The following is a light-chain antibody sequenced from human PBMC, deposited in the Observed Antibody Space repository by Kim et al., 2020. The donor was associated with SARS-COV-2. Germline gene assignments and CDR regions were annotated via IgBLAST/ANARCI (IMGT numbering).Light chain of an antibody. V-gene: IGKV3-20*01. CDR3: QQRDSWPIT. CDR2: GAS. J-gene: IGKJ5*01. CDR1: QSVSSNY. Sequence: IVLTQSPGTLSLSPGERATLSCRASQSVSSNYLAWYQQKPAQAPRLLIYGASSRATGIPDRFSGSGSGTDFTLTISSLEPEDFAVYYCQQRDSWPITFGQGTRLEIK.